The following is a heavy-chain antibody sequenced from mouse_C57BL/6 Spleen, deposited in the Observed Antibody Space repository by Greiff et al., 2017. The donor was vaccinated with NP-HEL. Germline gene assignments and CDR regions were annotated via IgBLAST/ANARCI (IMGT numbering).Heavy chain of an antibody. Sequence: QVQLQQPGAELVMPGASVKLSCKASGYTFTSYWMHWVKQRPGQGLEWIGEIDPSDSYTNYNQKFKGKSTLTVDKSSSTAYMQLSSLTSEDAAVYDCARDYYGRAWLAYWGQGTLVTVSA. V-gene: IGHV1-69*01. CDR1: GYTFTSYW. CDR3: ARDYYGRAWLAY. D-gene: IGHD1-1*01. J-gene: IGHJ3*01. CDR2: IDPSDSYT.